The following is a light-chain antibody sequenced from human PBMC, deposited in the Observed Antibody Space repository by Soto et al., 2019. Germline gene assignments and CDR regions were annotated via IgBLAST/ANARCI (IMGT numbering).Light chain of an antibody. J-gene: IGKJ1*01. Sequence: EFVLTQSPATLSLSPGERATLSCRAGQSVASSYLAWYQQKPGQAPRLLIYGASSRATGIPDRFSGRGSGTDFTLTISRLEPEDFAVYYCQQYGSSPWAFGPGTKVDI. CDR1: QSVASSY. CDR3: QQYGSSPWA. V-gene: IGKV3-20*01. CDR2: GAS.